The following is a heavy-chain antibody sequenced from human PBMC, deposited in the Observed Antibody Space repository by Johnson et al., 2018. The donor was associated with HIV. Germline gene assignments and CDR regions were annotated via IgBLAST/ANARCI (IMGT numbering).Heavy chain of an antibody. Sequence: EMQLVESGGGLVQPGGSLRLSCAASGFTFSNAWMSWVRQAPGKGLEWVGRIKSKTEAEATDYAAPVKGRFTISRDDSKNTLFLQMSSLKTDDTAVYYCTTAIVIDAFDIWGQGTMVTVSS. CDR2: IKSKTEAEAT. D-gene: IGHD3-16*02. CDR1: GFTFSNAW. CDR3: TTAIVIDAFDI. J-gene: IGHJ3*02. V-gene: IGHV3-15*01.